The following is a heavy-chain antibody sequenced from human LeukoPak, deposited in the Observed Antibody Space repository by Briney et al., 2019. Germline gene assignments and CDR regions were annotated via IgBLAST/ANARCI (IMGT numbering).Heavy chain of an antibody. CDR2: LYSGGGT. CDR3: ARGEGFDY. Sequence: GGSLRLSCAASGFSVSSIHINWVRQAPGKGLEWVSLLYSGGGTYYADSVKGRFTISRDNSKNTLYLQMNSLRVEDTAVYYCARGEGFDYWGQGTLVTVSS. D-gene: IGHD1-26*01. J-gene: IGHJ4*02. CDR1: GFSVSSIH. V-gene: IGHV3-53*01.